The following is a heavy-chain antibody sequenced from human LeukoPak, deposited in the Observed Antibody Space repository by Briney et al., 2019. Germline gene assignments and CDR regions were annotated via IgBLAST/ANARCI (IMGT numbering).Heavy chain of an antibody. V-gene: IGHV3-21*06. CDR2: ITSGGTYT. CDR1: GFTFSTYN. D-gene: IGHD3-9*01. Sequence: AGGSLRLSCAASGFTFSTYNMNWVRQAPGKGLEWVSSITSGGTYTYYADSVKGRFTTSRDNAKSSLSLQLSSLRAEDTAVYYCARGHYDILTASYKWTPDYWGQGILVTVSS. J-gene: IGHJ4*02. CDR3: ARGHYDILTASYKWTPDY.